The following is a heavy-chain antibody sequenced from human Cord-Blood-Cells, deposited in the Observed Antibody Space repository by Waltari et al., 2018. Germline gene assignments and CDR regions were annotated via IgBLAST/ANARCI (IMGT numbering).Heavy chain of an antibody. Sequence: QVQLVQSGAEVKKPGSSVKVSCKASGGTFSSYAISWVRQAPGQGLGWMGGVIPIFGTANNAQKFQGRVTITADESTSTAYMELSSLRSEDTAVYYCARDQGGAYCGGDCYFAYWGQGTLVTVSS. CDR1: GGTFSSYA. D-gene: IGHD2-21*02. CDR3: ARDQGGAYCGGDCYFAY. J-gene: IGHJ4*02. V-gene: IGHV1-69*01. CDR2: VIPIFGTA.